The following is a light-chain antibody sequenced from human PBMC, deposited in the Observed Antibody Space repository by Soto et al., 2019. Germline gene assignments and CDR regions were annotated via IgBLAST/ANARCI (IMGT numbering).Light chain of an antibody. CDR1: QGISNS. CDR2: AAS. CDR3: QTYSNAPPWT. J-gene: IGKJ1*01. Sequence: DIQMTQSPSSLSASLGDRVTIACRASQGISNSLAWYQQQPGKVPKLLISAASILQSGVTSRFSGSGSGTDFTLTISSLQPEDVATYYCQTYSNAPPWTFGQGTKVEIK. V-gene: IGKV1-27*01.